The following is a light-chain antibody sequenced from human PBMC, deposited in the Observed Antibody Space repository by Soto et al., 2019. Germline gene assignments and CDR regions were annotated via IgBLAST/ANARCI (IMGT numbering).Light chain of an antibody. CDR1: QSISSW. J-gene: IGKJ1*01. CDR3: QHYNSYSVA. V-gene: IGKV1-5*03. Sequence: VQVTQSPSSLSASVGDRVTITCRASQSISSWLAWYQQKPGKAPKLLIYKASTLKSGVPSRFSGSGSGTEFTLTISSLQPEDFATYYCQHYNSYSVAFGQGTQVDIK. CDR2: KAS.